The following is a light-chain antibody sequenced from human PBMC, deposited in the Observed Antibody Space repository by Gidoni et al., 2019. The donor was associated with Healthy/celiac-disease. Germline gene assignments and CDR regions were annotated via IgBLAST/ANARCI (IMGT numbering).Light chain of an antibody. J-gene: IGKJ1*01. Sequence: DIQLTHSPSSLSASAGDRVTITCRASQSLSSYLNWYQQKPGKAPKLLIYDASSLQSGVPARFSGSGSGTDFTLTISSLQPEDFATYYCQQSYSTLWTFGQGTKVEIK. CDR3: QQSYSTLWT. V-gene: IGKV1-39*01. CDR1: QSLSSY. CDR2: DAS.